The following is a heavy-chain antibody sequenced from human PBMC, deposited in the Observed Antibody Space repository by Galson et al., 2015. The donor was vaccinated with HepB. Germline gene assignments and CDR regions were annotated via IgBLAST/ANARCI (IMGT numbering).Heavy chain of an antibody. CDR1: GFTFSSYA. CDR3: VKDIAALWNYGLDAFDI. Sequence: SLRLSCAASGFTFSSYAMHWVRQAPGKGLEYVSAISSNGGSTYYADSVKGRFTISRDNSKNTLYLQMSSLRAEDTAVYYCVKDIAALWNYGLDAFDIWGQGTMVTVSS. D-gene: IGHD1-7*01. CDR2: ISSNGGST. J-gene: IGHJ3*02. V-gene: IGHV3-64D*06.